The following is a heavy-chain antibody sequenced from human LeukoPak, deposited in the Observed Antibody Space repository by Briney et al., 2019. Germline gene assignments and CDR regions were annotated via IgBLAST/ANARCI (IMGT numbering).Heavy chain of an antibody. D-gene: IGHD3-3*01. J-gene: IGHJ4*02. CDR2: INNNGDTT. Sequence: GGSLRLSCAASGFTFSNYNMIWVRQAPGKGLEWVSAINNNGDTTWYADSVKGRFAVSRDNSKSTLSLQMNSLRAEDTAVYYCARGGFTIFGVVIISDYFDYWGQGTLVTVSS. CDR3: ARGGFTIFGVVIISDYFDY. CDR1: GFTFSNYN. V-gene: IGHV3-23*01.